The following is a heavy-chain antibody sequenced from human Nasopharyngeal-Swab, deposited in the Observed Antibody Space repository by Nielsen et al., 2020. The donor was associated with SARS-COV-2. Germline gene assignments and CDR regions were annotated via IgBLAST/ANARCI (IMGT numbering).Heavy chain of an antibody. D-gene: IGHD6-19*01. J-gene: IGHJ6*03. CDR3: ARDTKGSSGWPYYYYYYMDV. V-gene: IGHV3-48*01. CDR2: ISSSSSTI. Sequence: VRQAPGKGLEWVSYISSSSSTIYYADSAKGRFTISRDNAKNSLYLQMNSLRAEDTAVYYCARDTKGSSGWPYYYYYYMDVWGKGTTVTVSS.